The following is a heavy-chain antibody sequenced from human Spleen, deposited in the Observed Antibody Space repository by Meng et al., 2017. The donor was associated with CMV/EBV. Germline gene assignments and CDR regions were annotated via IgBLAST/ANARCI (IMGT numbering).Heavy chain of an antibody. Sequence: ASVQVSCKASEYTFIGYYMHWVRQAPGQGLEWMGWMNPNSGGTNYAQKFQGRVTMTRDTSISTAYMELSRLRSDDTAVYYCARVYCDTISCYSQVSWFDPWGQGTLVTVSS. CDR1: EYTFIGYY. CDR3: ARVYCDTISCYSQVSWFDP. V-gene: IGHV1-2*02. J-gene: IGHJ5*02. D-gene: IGHD2-2*02. CDR2: MNPNSGGT.